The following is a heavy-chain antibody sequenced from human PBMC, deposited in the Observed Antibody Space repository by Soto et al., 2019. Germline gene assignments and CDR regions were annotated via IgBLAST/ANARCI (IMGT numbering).Heavy chain of an antibody. CDR3: ARDFNSEKSLYFDY. D-gene: IGHD5-18*01. Sequence: SVKVSCKASGGTFSSYSISWVRQAPGQGLEWMGGIIPIFGTANYAQKFQGRVTITADESTSTAYMELSSLRSEDTAVYYCARDFNSEKSLYFDYWGQGTLVTVSS. CDR1: GGTFSSYS. J-gene: IGHJ4*02. CDR2: IIPIFGTA. V-gene: IGHV1-69*13.